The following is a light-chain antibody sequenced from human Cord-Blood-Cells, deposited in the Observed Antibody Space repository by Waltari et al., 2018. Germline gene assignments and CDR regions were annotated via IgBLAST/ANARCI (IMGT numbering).Light chain of an antibody. V-gene: IGLV2-8*01. CDR3: SSYAGSNNLV. J-gene: IGLJ2*01. CDR1: SSDVGGYNY. Sequence: QSALTQPPSASGSPGQSVTISCTGTSSDVGGYNYVSWYQQHPGKAPNFMIYEVSKRPSGVPVRFSGSKSGNTASLTVSGLQAEDEADYYCSSYAGSNNLVFGGGTKLTVL. CDR2: EVS.